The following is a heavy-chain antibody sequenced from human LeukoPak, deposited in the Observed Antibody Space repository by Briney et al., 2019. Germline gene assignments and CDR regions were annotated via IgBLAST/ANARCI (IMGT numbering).Heavy chain of an antibody. CDR3: ARDIRGVTYDSSGYITEAFDI. D-gene: IGHD3-22*01. CDR2: IYYSGST. V-gene: IGHV4-59*12. J-gene: IGHJ3*02. CDR1: GGSISSYY. Sequence: SETLSLTCTVSGGSISSYYWSWIRQPPGKGLEWIGYIYYSGSTNYNPSLKSRVTISIDTSKNQFSLKLSSVTAADTAVYYCARDIRGVTYDSSGYITEAFDIWGQGTMVTVSS.